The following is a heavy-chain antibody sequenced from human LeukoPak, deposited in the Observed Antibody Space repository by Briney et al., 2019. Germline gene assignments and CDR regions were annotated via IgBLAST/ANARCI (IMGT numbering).Heavy chain of an antibody. D-gene: IGHD4-23*01. CDR2: IIPFIGTA. CDR3: ARDTDVAPFDP. V-gene: IGHV1-69*01. CDR1: GGTFSSYA. Sequence: ASVKVSCKASGGTFSSYAISWVRQAPGQGLEWIGGIIPFIGTANHAQKFQDRVTITADESTTTAYMELNSLTSEDTAVYYCARDTDVAPFDPWGQGTLVTVSS. J-gene: IGHJ5*02.